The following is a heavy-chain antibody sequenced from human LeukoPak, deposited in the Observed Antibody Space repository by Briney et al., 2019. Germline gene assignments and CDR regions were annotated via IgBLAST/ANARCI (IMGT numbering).Heavy chain of an antibody. J-gene: IGHJ6*03. D-gene: IGHD3-9*01. CDR1: GGSISSYY. CDR2: IYYSGST. V-gene: IGHV4-59*01. Sequence: SETLSLTCTVSGGSISSYYCSWIRQPPGKGLEWIGYIYYSGSTNYNPSLKSRVTISVDTSKNQFSLKLSSVTAADTAVYYCARNFYDILTGYYNDYYYYMDVWGKGTTVTVSS. CDR3: ARNFYDILTGYYNDYYYYMDV.